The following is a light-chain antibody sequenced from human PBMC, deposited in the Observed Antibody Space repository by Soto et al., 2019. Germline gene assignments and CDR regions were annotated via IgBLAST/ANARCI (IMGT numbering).Light chain of an antibody. CDR1: SSDVGDYNY. V-gene: IGLV2-11*01. CDR2: EVS. Sequence: QSALTQPRSVSGSPGQSVTISCTGTSSDVGDYNYVSWYQQHPGKDPKFIIYEVSKRPSGVPDRFSGSKSGNTASLTISGLQAEDEADYYCCSYAGTYTVVFGGGTKLTVL. J-gene: IGLJ2*01. CDR3: CSYAGTYTVV.